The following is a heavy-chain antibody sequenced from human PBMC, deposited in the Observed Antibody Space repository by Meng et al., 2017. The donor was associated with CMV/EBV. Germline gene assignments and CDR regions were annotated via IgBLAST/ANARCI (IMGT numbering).Heavy chain of an antibody. CDR2: IHTSGST. CDR3: ARGGLYYYDSSGHFDY. D-gene: IGHD3-22*01. Sequence: QVPLKESGPGRVKPSETLSLTCTVSGGSISSYYWNWIRQPAGKGLEWIGRIHTSGSTNYNPSLKSRVTMSVDTSKNQFSLKLSSVTAADTAVYYCARGGLYYYDSSGHFDYWGQGTLVTVFS. J-gene: IGHJ4*02. CDR1: GGSISSYY. V-gene: IGHV4-4*07.